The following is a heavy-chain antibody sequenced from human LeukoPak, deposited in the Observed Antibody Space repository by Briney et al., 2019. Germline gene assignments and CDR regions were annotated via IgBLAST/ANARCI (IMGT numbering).Heavy chain of an antibody. CDR3: AREATWGEWYFDH. J-gene: IGHJ4*02. V-gene: IGHV3-30*03. D-gene: IGHD3-3*01. CDR1: GITFSRHG. CDR2: IADDGGEK. Sequence: GGSLRLSCVASGITFSRHGMDWVRKAPGKGLERVAVIADDGGEKQYADSVKGRFTVSRDNSKSTLYLQMNGLSVEDTAIYYCAREATWGEWYFDHWGQGTPVTVSS.